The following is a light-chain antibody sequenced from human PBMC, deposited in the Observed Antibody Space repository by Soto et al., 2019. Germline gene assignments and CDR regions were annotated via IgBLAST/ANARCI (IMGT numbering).Light chain of an antibody. CDR2: NTN. J-gene: IGLJ3*02. CDR3: LLYVGSGVWV. Sequence: QTVVTQEPSFSVSPGGTVTLTCGLSSGSVSISYYPSWYQQTPGQAPRTLIYNTNTRSSGVPDRFSGSILGNRAALTITGAQAEDESDYYCLLYVGSGVWVFGGGTKLTVL. CDR1: SGSVSISYY. V-gene: IGLV8-61*01.